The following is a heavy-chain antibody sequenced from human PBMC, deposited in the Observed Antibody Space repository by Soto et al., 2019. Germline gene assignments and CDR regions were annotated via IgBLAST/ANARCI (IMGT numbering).Heavy chain of an antibody. CDR3: AKTSGIVVVAAARGDYFDY. Sequence: EVQLLESGGGLVQPGGSLRLSCAASGFTFSSYAMSWVRQAPGKGLEWVSAISGSGGSTYYADSVKGRFTISRDNSKHTLYLQMNSLRAEDTAVYYCAKTSGIVVVAAARGDYFDYWGQGTLVTVSS. V-gene: IGHV3-23*01. CDR1: GFTFSSYA. J-gene: IGHJ4*02. D-gene: IGHD2-2*01. CDR2: ISGSGGST.